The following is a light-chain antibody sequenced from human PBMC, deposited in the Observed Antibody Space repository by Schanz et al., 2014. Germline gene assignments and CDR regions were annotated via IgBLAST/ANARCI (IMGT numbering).Light chain of an antibody. Sequence: QSVLTQPASVSGSPGQSITLSCTGTSSDVGGTNYVSWYQQHPGKVPKLMIYEGSKWPSGVSNRFSGSKSGNTASLTISGLQAEDEADYYCSSYTSSSTWVFGGGTKLPVL. CDR2: EGS. CDR3: SSYTSSSTWV. V-gene: IGLV2-14*01. CDR1: SSDVGGTNY. J-gene: IGLJ3*02.